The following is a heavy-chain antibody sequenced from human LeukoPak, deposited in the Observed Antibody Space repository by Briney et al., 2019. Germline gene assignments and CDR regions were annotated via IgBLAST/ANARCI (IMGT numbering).Heavy chain of an antibody. D-gene: IGHD2-8*02. CDR3: ARDLAPLVHWFDP. CDR1: GGSISSGGYY. CDR2: IYYGGST. V-gene: IGHV4-31*03. J-gene: IGHJ5*02. Sequence: SETLSLTCTVSGGSISSGGYYWSWIRQHPGKGLEWIGYIYYGGSTYYNPSLKSRVTISVDTSKNLFSPKLSSVTAADTAVYYCARDLAPLVHWFDPWGQGTLVTVSS.